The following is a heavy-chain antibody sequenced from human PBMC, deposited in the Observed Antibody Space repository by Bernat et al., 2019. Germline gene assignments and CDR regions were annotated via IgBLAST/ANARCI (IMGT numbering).Heavy chain of an antibody. CDR2: INAGNGNT. J-gene: IGHJ6*02. Sequence: QVQLVQSGAEVKKPGASVKVSCKASGYTFTSYAMHWVRQATGQRLEWMGWINAGNGNTKYSQKFQGRVTITRDTAESTAYMELSSLRSEDTAVYYCAKGLDAYCGAPADGMDVWGQGTTVTVSS. CDR1: GYTFTSYA. CDR3: AKGLDAYCGAPADGMDV. V-gene: IGHV1-3*01. D-gene: IGHD2-8*02.